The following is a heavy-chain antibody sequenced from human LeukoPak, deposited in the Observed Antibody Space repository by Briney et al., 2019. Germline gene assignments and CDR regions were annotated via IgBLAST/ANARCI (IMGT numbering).Heavy chain of an antibody. CDR1: GYRITKSW. V-gene: IGHV5-51*01. CDR3: ARPLYGASDY. CDR2: IYPDDSRT. J-gene: IGHJ4*02. Sequence: PGESLKISCNGSGYRITKSWVVWVRQLPGKGLVWLGIIYPDDSRTRYSPSFQGQVTTSVDKSITTAYLQWISLKTSDTAMYYCARPLYGASDYWGQGTMVTVSS. D-gene: IGHD4-17*01.